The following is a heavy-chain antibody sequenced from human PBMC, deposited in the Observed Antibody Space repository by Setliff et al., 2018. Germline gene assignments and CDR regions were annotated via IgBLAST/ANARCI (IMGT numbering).Heavy chain of an antibody. CDR2: IYYSGST. CDR1: GGSISSSSYY. CDR3: ARQQQLVIGSTAYYYYGMDV. D-gene: IGHD6-13*01. J-gene: IGHJ6*02. Sequence: PSETLFLTCTVSGGSISSSSYYWGWIRQPPGKGLEWIGIIYYSGSTYYNPSLKSRVTISVDTSRNQFSLKLSSVTAADTAVYYCARQQQLVIGSTAYYYYGMDVWGQGTTVTVSS. V-gene: IGHV4-39*07.